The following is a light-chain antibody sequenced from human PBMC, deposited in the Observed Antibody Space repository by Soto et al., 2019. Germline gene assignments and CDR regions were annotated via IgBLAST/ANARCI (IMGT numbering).Light chain of an antibody. V-gene: IGLV1-51*02. J-gene: IGLJ2*01. CDR1: SSNIGNNY. Sequence: QAVVTQPPSVSAAPGQKVTISCSGSSSNIGNNYVSWYQQLPGTAPKLLIYENNKRPSGIPDRFSGSKSGTSATLGITGLQTGDEAHYYCGTWDSSLSAEVFGGGTKLTVL. CDR3: GTWDSSLSAEV. CDR2: ENN.